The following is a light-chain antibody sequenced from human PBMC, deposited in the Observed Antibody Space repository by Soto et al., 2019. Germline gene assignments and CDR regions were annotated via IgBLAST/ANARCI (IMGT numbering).Light chain of an antibody. J-gene: IGLJ1*01. CDR3: AAWDDSLNGFYV. Sequence: QSVLTQPPSASGTPGPRVTISCSGSSSNIGSNTLNWYQQLPGTAPKLLIYSNNQRPSGVTDRSSGSKSGTSASLAISGLQSEDEADYYCAAWDDSLNGFYVFGTGTKLTVL. CDR2: SNN. V-gene: IGLV1-44*01. CDR1: SSNIGSNT.